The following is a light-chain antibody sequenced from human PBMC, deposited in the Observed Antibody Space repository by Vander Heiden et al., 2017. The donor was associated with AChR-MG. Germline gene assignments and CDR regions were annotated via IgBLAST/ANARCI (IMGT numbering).Light chain of an antibody. Sequence: QSVLTQPPSASGTPGQRVTIPCSGSSSNIGSNYLYWYQQLPGTAPKLLIYRNNQRPSGVPDRFSGSKSGTSASLAISGFRSEDEADYYCAAWDDSLSGWVFGGGTKLTVL. CDR2: RNN. CDR1: SSNIGSNY. CDR3: AAWDDSLSGWV. J-gene: IGLJ3*02. V-gene: IGLV1-47*01.